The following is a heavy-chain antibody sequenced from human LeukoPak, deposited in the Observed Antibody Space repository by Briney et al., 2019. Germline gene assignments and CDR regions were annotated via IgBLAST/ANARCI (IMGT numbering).Heavy chain of an antibody. CDR3: ARDLIYYGSGSSQGY. J-gene: IGHJ4*02. Sequence: ASVKVSCKASGYTFTGYYMHWVRQAPGQGLEWMGWISAYNGNTNYAQKLQGRVTMTTDTSTSTAYMELRSLRSDDTAVYYCARDLIYYGSGSSQGYWGQGTLVTVSS. CDR2: ISAYNGNT. CDR1: GYTFTGYY. V-gene: IGHV1-18*04. D-gene: IGHD3-10*01.